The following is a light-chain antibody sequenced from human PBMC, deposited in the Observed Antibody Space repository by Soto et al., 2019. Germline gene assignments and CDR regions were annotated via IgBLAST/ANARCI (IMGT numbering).Light chain of an antibody. CDR3: HHRDDRSPMYS. CDR1: QDFNKY. J-gene: IGKJ2*01. CDR2: ATS. Sequence: DIQMTQSPSSLSAAVGDRVTITCRASQDFNKYLNWYRQTPGKAPNLLIFATSTLHSGVPSRFSGSRSGTDFSLTISSLQPEDFAVYYCHHRDDRSPMYSFGQGTKLEI. V-gene: IGKV1-39*01.